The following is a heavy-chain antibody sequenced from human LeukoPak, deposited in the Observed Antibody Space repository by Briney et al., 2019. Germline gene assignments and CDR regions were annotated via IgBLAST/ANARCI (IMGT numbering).Heavy chain of an antibody. D-gene: IGHD3-22*01. V-gene: IGHV3-21*01. Sequence: GGSLRLSCAASGFTFSSYSMNWVCQAPGKGLEWVSSISSSSSYIYYADSVKGRFTISRDNAKNSLYLQMNSLRAEDTAVYYCARDGYYDSSGYPDAFDIWGQGTMVTVSS. CDR1: GFTFSSYS. CDR2: ISSSSSYI. CDR3: ARDGYYDSSGYPDAFDI. J-gene: IGHJ3*02.